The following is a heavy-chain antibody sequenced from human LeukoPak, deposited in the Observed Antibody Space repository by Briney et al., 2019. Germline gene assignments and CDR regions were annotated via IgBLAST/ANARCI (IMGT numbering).Heavy chain of an antibody. CDR3: ARDQEGYYYDSSGYYPDY. CDR2: ISYDGSNK. CDR1: GFTFSSYG. D-gene: IGHD3-22*01. J-gene: IGHJ4*02. Sequence: PGGSLRLTCAASGFTFSSYGMHWVRQAPGKGLEWVAVISYDGSNKYYADSVKGRFTISRDSSKNTLYLQMNSLRAEDTAVYYCARDQEGYYYDSSGYYPDYWGQGTLVTVSS. V-gene: IGHV3-30*03.